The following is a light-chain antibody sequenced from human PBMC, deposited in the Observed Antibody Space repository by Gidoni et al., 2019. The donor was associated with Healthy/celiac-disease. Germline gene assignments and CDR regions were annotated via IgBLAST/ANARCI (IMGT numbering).Light chain of an antibody. J-gene: IGKJ1*01. Sequence: VLTQSPGTLALSPGERATLSCRASQSVSSSYLAWYQQKPGQAPRLLIYGASSRATGIPDRFSGSGSGTDFTLTISRLEPEDFAVYYCQQYGSSPTTFGQGTKVEIK. V-gene: IGKV3-20*01. CDR1: QSVSSSY. CDR2: GAS. CDR3: QQYGSSPTT.